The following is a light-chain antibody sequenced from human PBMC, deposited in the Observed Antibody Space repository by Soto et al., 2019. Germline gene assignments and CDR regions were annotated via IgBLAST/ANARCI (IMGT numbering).Light chain of an antibody. CDR2: GAS. CDR1: ESVTNY. V-gene: IGKV3-15*01. J-gene: IGKJ1*01. CDR3: QHYNTWPWT. Sequence: EIVLTQSPATLSLSPGERGTLSCRASESVTNYLAWYQQKPGQAPRLLIYGASARATGIPARFSGSGSGTEFTLTISSLQSEDSATYYCQHYNTWPWTFGQGTKVDIK.